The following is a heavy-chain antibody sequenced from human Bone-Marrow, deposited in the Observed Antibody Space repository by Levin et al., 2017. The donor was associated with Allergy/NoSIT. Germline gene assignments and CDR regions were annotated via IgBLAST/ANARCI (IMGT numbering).Heavy chain of an antibody. CDR3: ARIRIMITFGGVRNFDY. CDR1: GYTFTSYG. V-gene: IGHV1-18*01. Sequence: ASVKVSCKASGYTFTSYGISWVRQAPGQGLEWMGWISAYNGNTNYAQKLQGRVTMTTDTSTSTAYMELRSLRSDDTAVYYCARIRIMITFGGVRNFDYWGQGTLVTVSS. J-gene: IGHJ4*02. CDR2: ISAYNGNT. D-gene: IGHD3-16*01.